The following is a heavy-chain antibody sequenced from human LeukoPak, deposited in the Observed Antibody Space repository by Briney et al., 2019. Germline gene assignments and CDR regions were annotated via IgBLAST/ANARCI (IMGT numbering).Heavy chain of an antibody. CDR2: IYYSGST. CDR1: GGSISPYY. D-gene: IGHD3-10*01. Sequence: SETLSLTCTVSGGSISPYYWSWIRQPPGKGLEWIGSIYYSGSTYYNPSLKSRVTISVDTSKNQFSLKLSSVTAADTAVYYCARTFTMVRGVIGYWGQGTLVTVSS. CDR3: ARTFTMVRGVIGY. J-gene: IGHJ4*02. V-gene: IGHV4-59*12.